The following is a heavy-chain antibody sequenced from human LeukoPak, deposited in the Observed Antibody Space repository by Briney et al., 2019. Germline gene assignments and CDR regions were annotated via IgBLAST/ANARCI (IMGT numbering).Heavy chain of an antibody. CDR2: IYYSGST. D-gene: IGHD3-3*01. Sequence: SEALSLTCTVSGGSISSSSYYWGWIRQPPGKGLEWIGSIYYSGSTYYNPSLKSRVTISVDTSKSQFSLRLTSVTAADTAVYYCARHVRFLEWLSSYYFDYWGQGTLVTVSS. CDR3: ARHVRFLEWLSSYYFDY. J-gene: IGHJ4*02. V-gene: IGHV4-39*01. CDR1: GGSISSSSYY.